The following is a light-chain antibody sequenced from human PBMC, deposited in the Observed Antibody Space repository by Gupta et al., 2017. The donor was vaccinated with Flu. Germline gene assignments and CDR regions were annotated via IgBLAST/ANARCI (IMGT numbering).Light chain of an antibody. V-gene: IGLV2-23*02. Sequence: SALTQPAAVSGSPGQSITISCSGSSSDVGGYNLVSWYQHHPARAPKLMIYEVRKRPSGVSSRFSGSKSGNTASLTISGPQAEDEADYYCCSYIGGSSWVFGGGTKLTVL. CDR2: EVR. CDR1: SSDVGGYNL. CDR3: CSYIGGSSWV. J-gene: IGLJ3*02.